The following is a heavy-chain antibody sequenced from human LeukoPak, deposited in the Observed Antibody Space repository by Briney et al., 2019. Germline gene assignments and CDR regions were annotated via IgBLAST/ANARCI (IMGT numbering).Heavy chain of an antibody. CDR2: ISSSSSTI. D-gene: IGHD4-17*01. Sequence: GGSLRLSCAASGFTFDDYGMNWVRQAPGKGLEWVSYISSSSSTIYYADSVKGRFTISRDNAKNSLYLQMNSLRAEDTAVYYCARDSEDYGDYVDWYAFDIWGQGTMVTVSS. V-gene: IGHV3-48*04. CDR1: GFTFDDYG. CDR3: ARDSEDYGDYVDWYAFDI. J-gene: IGHJ3*02.